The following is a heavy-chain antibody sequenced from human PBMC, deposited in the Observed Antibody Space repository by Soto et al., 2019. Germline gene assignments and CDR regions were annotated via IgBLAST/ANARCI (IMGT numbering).Heavy chain of an antibody. V-gene: IGHV3-30*03. CDR2: ISFDGSNK. CDR1: GFTFNTYG. J-gene: IGHJ4*02. CDR3: ASARYSSGWSLDY. Sequence: QVQLVESGGGVVQPGRSLRLSCAASGFTFNTYGMHWVRQAPGKGLEWVAAISFDGSNKYYVDSVKGRFTISRDNSKNTLYLQMSSLRAEDTAVYYCASARYSSGWSLDYWGQGTLVTVSS. D-gene: IGHD6-19*01.